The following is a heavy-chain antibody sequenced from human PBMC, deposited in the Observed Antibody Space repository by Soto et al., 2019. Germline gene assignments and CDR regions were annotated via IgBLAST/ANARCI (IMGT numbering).Heavy chain of an antibody. CDR3: AKSGSQYPGTFDV. CDR1: GYTFTSYA. Sequence: ASVKVSCKASGYTFTSYAMHWVRQAPGQRLEWMGWINAGNGNTKYSQKFQGRVTITRDTSASTAYMELSSLRSEDTAIYYCAKSGSQYPGTFDVWGRGTMVTVSS. V-gene: IGHV1-3*01. CDR2: INAGNGNT. J-gene: IGHJ3*01. D-gene: IGHD1-1*01.